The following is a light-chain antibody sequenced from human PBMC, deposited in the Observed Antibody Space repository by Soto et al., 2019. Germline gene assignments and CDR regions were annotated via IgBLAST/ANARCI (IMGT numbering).Light chain of an antibody. Sequence: EIVLTQSPATLSLSPGERATLSCRASQSFNTYLGWYQQRPGQAPILLIYDASNRATGIPARFSGSGSGTDFTLTISSLEPEDFAVYYCQQRSSWPLTFGGGTKVDIK. J-gene: IGKJ4*01. CDR2: DAS. V-gene: IGKV3-11*01. CDR3: QQRSSWPLT. CDR1: QSFNTY.